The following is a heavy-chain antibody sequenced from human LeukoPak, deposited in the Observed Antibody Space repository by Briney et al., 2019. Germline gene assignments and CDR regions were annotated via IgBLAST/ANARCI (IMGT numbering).Heavy chain of an antibody. J-gene: IGHJ3*02. Sequence: SETLSLTCSVSGGSVSSTNYYWGWIRQPPGTGLEWIGEIYYSGSTYYTPSLKSRVTISVDTSKNQFSLKLSSVTAADTAVYYCARRSYYVPFDIRGQGTMVTVSS. CDR2: IYYSGST. CDR1: GGSVSSTNYY. CDR3: ARRSYYVPFDI. V-gene: IGHV4-39*01. D-gene: IGHD1-26*01.